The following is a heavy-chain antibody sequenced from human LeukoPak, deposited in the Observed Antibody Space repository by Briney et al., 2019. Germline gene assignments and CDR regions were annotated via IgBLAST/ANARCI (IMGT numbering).Heavy chain of an antibody. V-gene: IGHV4-34*01. J-gene: IGHJ5*02. CDR1: GGSFTDYY. CDR3: ARAYNGYDYP. CDR2: VNHSGTT. D-gene: IGHD5-12*01. Sequence: SETLSLTCGVYGGSFTDYYWSWIRQTPGKGLEWIGEVNHSGTTNYNPSLKSRVTISVDTSKNQFSLKVTSVTAADTALYYCARAYNGYDYPWGQGTLVTVSS.